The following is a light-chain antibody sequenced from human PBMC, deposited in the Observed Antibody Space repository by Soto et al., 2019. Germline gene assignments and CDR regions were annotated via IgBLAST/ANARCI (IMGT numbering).Light chain of an antibody. J-gene: IGLJ1*01. CDR3: SSYTRSSTLYV. CDR2: EVS. V-gene: IGLV2-14*02. CDR1: SSDVGSYKL. Sequence: QSALTQPASVSGSPGQSVTISCTGTSSDVGSYKLVSWYQQYPGRAPKLIIFEVSKRSSGISNRFSGSKSGNTASLTISGLQAEDEADYYCSSYTRSSTLYVFGTGTKVTVL.